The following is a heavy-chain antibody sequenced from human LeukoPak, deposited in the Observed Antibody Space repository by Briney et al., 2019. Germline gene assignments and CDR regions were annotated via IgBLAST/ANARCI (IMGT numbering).Heavy chain of an antibody. D-gene: IGHD1-14*01. CDR3: ARDRVPEAPSAYGMDV. CDR2: IESDGSST. CDR1: GFTLSSYW. V-gene: IGHV3-74*01. J-gene: IGHJ6*02. Sequence: GGSLRLSCAASGFTLSSYWMHWVRQVPGKGLVWVSRIESDGSSTNYADSVKGRFTISRDNAKNTVYLQMNSLRAEDTAVYYCARDRVPEAPSAYGMDVWGQGTTVTVSS.